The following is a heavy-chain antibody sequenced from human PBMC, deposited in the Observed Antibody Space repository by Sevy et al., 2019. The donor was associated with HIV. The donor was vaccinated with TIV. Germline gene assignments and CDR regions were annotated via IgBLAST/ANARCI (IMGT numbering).Heavy chain of an antibody. CDR2: IIPIFGTA. V-gene: IGHV1-69*13. Sequence: ASVKVSCKASGGTFSSYAISWVRQAPGQGLEWMGGIIPIFGTANYVQKFQGRVTITADESTSTAYMELSSLRSEDTAVYYCASKYCTNGVCSNYYYYMDVRGKGTTVTVSS. J-gene: IGHJ6*03. CDR3: ASKYCTNGVCSNYYYYMDV. D-gene: IGHD2-8*01. CDR1: GGTFSSYA.